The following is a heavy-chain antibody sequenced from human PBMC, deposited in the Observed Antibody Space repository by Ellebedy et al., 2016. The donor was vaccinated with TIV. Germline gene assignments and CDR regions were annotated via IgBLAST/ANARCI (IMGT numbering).Heavy chain of an antibody. CDR1: GFTFSIHA. J-gene: IGHJ1*01. CDR3: ARVKNYYDSSGYYFRYFQH. V-gene: IGHV3-23*01. CDR2: ASGSDPRT. Sequence: GGSLRLSCAASGFTFSIHAMNWVRQAPGKGLEWVSSASGSDPRTFYADSVKGRFTISRDNSKSTLYLQMNSLRAEDTAVYYCARVKNYYDSSGYYFRYFQHWGQGTLVTVSS. D-gene: IGHD3-22*01.